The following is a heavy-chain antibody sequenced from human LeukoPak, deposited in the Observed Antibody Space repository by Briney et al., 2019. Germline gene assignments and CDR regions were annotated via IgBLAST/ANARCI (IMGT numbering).Heavy chain of an antibody. D-gene: IGHD3-3*01. CDR3: ARGGAPYDFWSGNYYYYGMDV. Sequence: GGSLRLSCAASEFTFSSYDMHWVRQATGKGLEWVSAIGTAGDTYYPGSVKGRFTISRENAKNSLYLQMNSLRAGDTAVYYCARGGAPYDFWSGNYYYYGMDVWGQGTTVTVSS. J-gene: IGHJ6*02. CDR2: IGTAGDT. V-gene: IGHV3-13*01. CDR1: EFTFSSYD.